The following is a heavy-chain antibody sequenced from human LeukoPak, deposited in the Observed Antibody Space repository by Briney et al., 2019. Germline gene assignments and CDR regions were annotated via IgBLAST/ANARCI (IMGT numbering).Heavy chain of an antibody. CDR2: MSSDGNAM. CDR3: VRVSEYYVYDSASFYY. Sequence: GRSLRLSCAASGFTFTAYLIHWVRQAPGKGLEWVAVMSSDGNAMFYADSVKGRFTISRDHSKNTLYLQMNSLRAEDTAVYYCVRVSEYYVYDSASFYYWGSGALVTVSS. D-gene: IGHD3-16*01. CDR1: GFTFTAYL. V-gene: IGHV3-30-3*01. J-gene: IGHJ4*02.